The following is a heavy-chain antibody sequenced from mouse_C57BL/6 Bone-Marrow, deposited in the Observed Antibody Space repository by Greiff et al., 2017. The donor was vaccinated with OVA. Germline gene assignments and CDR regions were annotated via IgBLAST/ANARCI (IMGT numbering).Heavy chain of an antibody. D-gene: IGHD2-4*01. Sequence: EVMLVESGGGLVQPGGSLKLSCAASGFTFSDYYMYWVRQTPEQRLEWVAYISTGGGSTYYPDTVKGRFTISGDNAKNTLYLQMSRLKSEDTAMYYCAKDDYDGGAMDYWGQGTSVTVSS. CDR2: ISTGGGST. J-gene: IGHJ4*01. V-gene: IGHV5-12*01. CDR3: AKDDYDGGAMDY. CDR1: GFTFSDYY.